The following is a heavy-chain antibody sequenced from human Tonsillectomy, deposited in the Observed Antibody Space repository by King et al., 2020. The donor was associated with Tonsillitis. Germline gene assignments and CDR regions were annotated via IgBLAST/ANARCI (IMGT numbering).Heavy chain of an antibody. CDR3: ARGGGYSGYGYGDY. CDR2: ISYDGSNK. V-gene: IGHV3-30-3*01. CDR1: GFTFSSYA. D-gene: IGHD5-12*01. J-gene: IGHJ4*02. Sequence: QVQLVESGGGVVQPGRSLRLSCAASGFTFSSYAMHWVRQAPGKGLEWVAVISYDGSNKYYADSVKGRFTISRDNSKNTLYLQMNSLRAEDTAVYYCARGGGYSGYGYGDYWGQGTLVTVSS.